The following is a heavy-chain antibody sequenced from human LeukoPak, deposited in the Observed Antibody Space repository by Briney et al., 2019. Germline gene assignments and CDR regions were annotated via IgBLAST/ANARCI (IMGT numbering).Heavy chain of an antibody. D-gene: IGHD3-10*01. CDR2: ISSSNGYI. CDR1: GFTFSIYS. Sequence: PGGSLRLSCAASGFTFSIYSMNWVRQAPGKGLEWVASISSSNGYIGYRDSVKGRFTISRDNAKNSVYLQMNNVRVEDTAVYYCARLWFGESPTPGYWGQGTLVTVSS. J-gene: IGHJ4*02. CDR3: ARLWFGESPTPGY. V-gene: IGHV3-21*06.